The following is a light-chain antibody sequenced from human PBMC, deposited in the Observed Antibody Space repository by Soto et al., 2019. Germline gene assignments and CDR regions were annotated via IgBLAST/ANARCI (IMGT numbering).Light chain of an antibody. CDR1: STDVGGYNY. CDR3: ASYTRTTTLV. J-gene: IGLJ2*01. V-gene: IGLV2-11*01. CDR2: DVS. Sequence: QSALTQPRSVSGSPGQSVTISCTGTSTDVGGYNYVSWYQQHPGKAPKVMIYDVSKRPSGVPDRFSGSKSGNTASLTISGLQAEDEADYYCASYTRTTTLVFGGGTKVTVL.